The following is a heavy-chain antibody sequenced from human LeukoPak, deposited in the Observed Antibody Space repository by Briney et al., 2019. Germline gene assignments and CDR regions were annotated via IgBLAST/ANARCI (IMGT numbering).Heavy chain of an antibody. CDR2: ILPDGRDT. CDR1: GYTFAAHH. CDR3: SGRYGPGPV. J-gene: IGHJ4*02. V-gene: IGHV1-2*02. Sequence: ASVKVSCKASGYTFAAHHIHWVRQAPGQGLEWMGWILPDGRDTKYSQKFQDRMTLTTYTSTNTAYMELSRLIPDDTAVYYCSGRYGPGPVWGQGTLISASP. D-gene: IGHD3-10*01.